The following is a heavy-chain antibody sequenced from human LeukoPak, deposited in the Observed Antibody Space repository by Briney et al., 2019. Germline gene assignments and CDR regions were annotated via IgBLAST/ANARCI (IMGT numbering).Heavy chain of an antibody. J-gene: IGHJ6*02. V-gene: IGHV2-70*11. CDR1: GFALSTSGMC. D-gene: IGHD2-2*01. CDR3: ARDIVVVPAAAEYSYYGMDV. CDR2: IDWDDDK. Sequence: DPTPVNPIQTLSLTCTFSGFALSTSGMCVSWIRQPPGKALEWLARIDWDDDKYYSTSLKTRLTISKDTSKNQVVLTMTNMDPVDTATYYCARDIVVVPAAAEYSYYGMDVWGQGTTVTVSS.